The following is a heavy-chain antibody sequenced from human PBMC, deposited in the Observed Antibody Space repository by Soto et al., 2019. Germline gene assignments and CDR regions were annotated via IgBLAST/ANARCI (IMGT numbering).Heavy chain of an antibody. D-gene: IGHD6-19*01. CDR2: IQKDGDEK. Sequence: GGSLRLSCAASGFTFTNYWMTWVRQAPGKGLEWVADIQKDGDEKNYLDSVRGRFTISRDNAKNSLSLQMNSLRAEDTAVYYCARARYSSSPDYWGQGTLVTVSS. CDR1: GFTFTNYW. V-gene: IGHV3-7*01. CDR3: ARARYSSSPDY. J-gene: IGHJ4*02.